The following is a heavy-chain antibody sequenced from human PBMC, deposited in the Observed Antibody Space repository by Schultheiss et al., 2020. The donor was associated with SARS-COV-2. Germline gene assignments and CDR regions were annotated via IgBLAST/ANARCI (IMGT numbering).Heavy chain of an antibody. CDR1: GDSISSYY. J-gene: IGHJ5*02. Sequence: SETLSLTCTVSGDSISSYYWSWVRQPPGKGLEWIGYVYFSGSTNYNPSLKSRVTISVDTSKNQFSLKLSSVTAADTAVYYCARDTRAYCSGGSCNWFDPWGQGTLVTVSS. V-gene: IGHV4-59*01. CDR2: VYFSGST. CDR3: ARDTRAYCSGGSCNWFDP. D-gene: IGHD2-15*01.